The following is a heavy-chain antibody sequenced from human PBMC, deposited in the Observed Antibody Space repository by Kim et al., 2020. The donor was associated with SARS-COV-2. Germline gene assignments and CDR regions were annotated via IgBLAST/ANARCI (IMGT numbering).Heavy chain of an antibody. D-gene: IGHD5-12*01. CDR1: GFTFSSYA. Sequence: GGSLRLSCAASGFTFSSYAMHWVRQAPGKGLEWVAVISYDGSNKYYADSVKGRFTISRDNSKNTLYLQMNSLRAEDTAVYYCARGTEWWLRSHFDYWGQGTLVTVSS. J-gene: IGHJ4*02. V-gene: IGHV3-30-3*01. CDR3: ARGTEWWLRSHFDY. CDR2: ISYDGSNK.